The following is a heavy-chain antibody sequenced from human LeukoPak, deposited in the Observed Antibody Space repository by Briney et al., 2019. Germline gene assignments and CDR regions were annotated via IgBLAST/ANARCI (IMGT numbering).Heavy chain of an antibody. V-gene: IGHV3-23*01. Sequence: GGSRRLSCAASGFTFSTYAMAWLRQAPGKGLEWVSAFSNSGETHYADSVKGRFTISRDNSKNTLYLQMNSLRADDTALYYCAKDLRLSVGTSPLDYWGQGTLVTVSS. CDR1: GFTFSTYA. J-gene: IGHJ4*02. CDR3: AKDLRLSVGTSPLDY. CDR2: FSNSGET. D-gene: IGHD4-23*01.